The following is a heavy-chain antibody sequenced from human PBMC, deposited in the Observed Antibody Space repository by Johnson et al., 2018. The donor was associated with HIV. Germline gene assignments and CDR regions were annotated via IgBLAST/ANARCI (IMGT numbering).Heavy chain of an antibody. Sequence: VQLVESGGGLVQPGGSLRLSCAASGFTFSSYWMSWVRQAPGKGLEWVANIKQDGSEKYYADSVKGRFTISRDNSKNTLYLQMNSLRAEDTAVYYCARDLSEGELGHAFDIWGQGTMVTVSS. CDR3: ARDLSEGELGHAFDI. J-gene: IGHJ3*02. V-gene: IGHV3-7*01. CDR1: GFTFSSYW. D-gene: IGHD1-26*01. CDR2: IKQDGSEK.